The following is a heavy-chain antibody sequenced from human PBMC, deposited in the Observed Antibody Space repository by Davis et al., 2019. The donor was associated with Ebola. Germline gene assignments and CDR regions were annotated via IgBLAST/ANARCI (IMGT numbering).Heavy chain of an antibody. CDR1: GYTFTGYF. D-gene: IGHD6-19*01. CDR3: ARDEGSVAGIDY. J-gene: IGHJ4*02. Sequence: ASVTLSCKASGYTFTGYFMHWVRQAPGQGLEWMGWISPNSGNTNYAQKFQGRVTMTRDTSISAAYMELSRLRSDDTAVYFCARDEGSVAGIDYWGQGTLVTVSS. V-gene: IGHV1-2*02. CDR2: ISPNSGNT.